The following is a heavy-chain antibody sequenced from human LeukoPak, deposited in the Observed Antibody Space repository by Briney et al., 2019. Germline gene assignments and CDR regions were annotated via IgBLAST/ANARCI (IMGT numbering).Heavy chain of an antibody. CDR3: TVPRGYSGYDSDFDY. V-gene: IGHV1-24*01. J-gene: IGHJ4*02. CDR2: FDPEDGET. D-gene: IGHD5-12*01. Sequence: GASAKVSCKVSGYTLTELSMHWVRQAPGKGLEWMGGFDPEDGETIYAQKFQGRVTMTEDTSTDTAYMELSSLRPEDTAVYYCTVPRGYSGYDSDFDYWGQGTLVTVSS. CDR1: GYTLTELS.